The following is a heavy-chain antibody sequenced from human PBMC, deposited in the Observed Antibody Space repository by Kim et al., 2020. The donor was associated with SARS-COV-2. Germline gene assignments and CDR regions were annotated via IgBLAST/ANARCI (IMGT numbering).Heavy chain of an antibody. J-gene: IGHJ4*02. V-gene: IGHV3-21*01. CDR3: ARGSSSYYYFDY. Sequence: YYADTVKGRFTISRDNAKNSLYLQMNSLRAEDTAVYYCARGSSSYYYFDYWGQGTLVTVSS. D-gene: IGHD6-13*01.